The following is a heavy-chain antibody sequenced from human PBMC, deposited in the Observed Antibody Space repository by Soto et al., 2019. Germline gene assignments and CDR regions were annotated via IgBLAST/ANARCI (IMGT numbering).Heavy chain of an antibody. CDR3: GTVYGDSVSRYFAY. CDR1: GYTLTEFS. J-gene: IGHJ4*02. D-gene: IGHD4-17*01. CDR2: FDPEDGET. Sequence: QVQLEQSGAEVKKPGASVKVSCKVSGYTLTEFSMHWVRQAPGKGLEWMGGFDPEDGETIYAQKFQGRVTMTEDTSTDTAYMELRSLRSEDTAVYYCGTVYGDSVSRYFAYWGQGTLVTVSS. V-gene: IGHV1-24*01.